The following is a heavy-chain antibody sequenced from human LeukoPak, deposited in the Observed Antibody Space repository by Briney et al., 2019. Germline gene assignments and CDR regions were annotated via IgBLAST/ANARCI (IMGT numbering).Heavy chain of an antibody. V-gene: IGHV4-34*01. Sequence: SETLSLTCAVYGGSFSGYYWSWIRQPPGKGLEWIGEINHSGSTNYNPSLKSRVTISVDTSKNQFSLKLSSVTAADTAVYYCARRPPRWYVDYWAREPWSPSPQ. CDR2: INHSGST. CDR3: ARRPPRWYVDY. J-gene: IGHJ4*02. CDR1: GGSFSGYY. D-gene: IGHD6-13*01.